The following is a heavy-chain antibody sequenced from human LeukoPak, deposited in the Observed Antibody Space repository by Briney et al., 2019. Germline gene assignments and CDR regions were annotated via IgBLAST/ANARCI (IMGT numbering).Heavy chain of an antibody. V-gene: IGHV6-1*01. CDR1: GDSVSSNSAA. CDR3: AKGTFQYTYGFGNFDY. CDR2: AYYRSKWYN. J-gene: IGHJ4*02. D-gene: IGHD5-18*01. Sequence: SQTLSLTCAISGDSVSSNSAAWNWIRQSPSRGLEWLGRAYYRSKWYNDYAVSVKSRITINPDTSKNQFSLQLNSVTPEDTAVYYCAKGTFQYTYGFGNFDYWGQGTLVTVSS.